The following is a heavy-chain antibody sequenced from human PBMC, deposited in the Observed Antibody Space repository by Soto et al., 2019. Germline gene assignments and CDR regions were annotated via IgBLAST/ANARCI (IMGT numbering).Heavy chain of an antibody. D-gene: IGHD6-19*01. CDR3: ARDSAAGRGLDY. CDR2: ITSKSGQT. J-gene: IGHJ4*02. V-gene: IGHV3-21*01. Sequence: EVQLVESGGSLVKPGGSLRLSCVASGFPFSAYNMNWVRQAPGKGLEWISSITSKSGQTYYAESVKGRFTISRDNSKNTLSLQMNSLTAEDTALYYCARDSAAGRGLDYWGQGTLVTVSS. CDR1: GFPFSAYN.